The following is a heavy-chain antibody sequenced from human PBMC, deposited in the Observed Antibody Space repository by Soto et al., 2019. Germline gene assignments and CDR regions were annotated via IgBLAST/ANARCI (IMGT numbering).Heavy chain of an antibody. CDR2: IYYSGST. V-gene: IGHV4-39*07. Sequence: SETLSLTCTVSGGSISSSSYYWGWIRQPPGKGLEWIGSIYYSGSTYYNPSLKSRVTISVDTPKNQFSLKLTSVTAVDTAVYFCVRGVLSWGQGTLVTVSS. D-gene: IGHD3-10*01. CDR3: VRGVLS. J-gene: IGHJ1*01. CDR1: GGSISSSSYY.